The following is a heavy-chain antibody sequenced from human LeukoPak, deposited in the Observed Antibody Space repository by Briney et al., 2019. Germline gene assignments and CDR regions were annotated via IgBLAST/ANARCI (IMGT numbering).Heavy chain of an antibody. V-gene: IGHV3-21*01. CDR3: ARGTAGSGIYPWFDP. CDR2: ISSSSSYI. Sequence: GGPLRLSCAASGLTFSSYSMNWAPQAPGKGLEWFSSISSSSSYIYDAASAKGRFTISKANAKNSLYLQMNSRRGEDTAVYYCARGTAGSGIYPWFDPWGQGTLVTVSS. J-gene: IGHJ5*02. D-gene: IGHD3-10*01. CDR1: GLTFSSYS.